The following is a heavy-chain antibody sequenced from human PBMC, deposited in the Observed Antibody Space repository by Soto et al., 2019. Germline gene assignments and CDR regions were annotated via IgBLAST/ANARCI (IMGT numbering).Heavy chain of an antibody. V-gene: IGHV3-13*04. J-gene: IGHJ6*02. CDR3: AKARGSGSYPRALYGMDV. D-gene: IGHD3-10*01. Sequence: GGSLRLSCAASGFPFSSYDMQWVRQAPGKGLEWVSAIGTAGDTYYPGSVKGRFTISRENAKNSLYLQMNSLRAEDTAVYYCAKARGSGSYPRALYGMDVWGQGTTVTVSS. CDR2: IGTAGDT. CDR1: GFPFSSYD.